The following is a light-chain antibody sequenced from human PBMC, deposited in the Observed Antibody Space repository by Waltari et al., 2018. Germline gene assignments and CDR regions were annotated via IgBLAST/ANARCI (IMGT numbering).Light chain of an antibody. J-gene: IGKJ2*01. V-gene: IGKV3-11*01. Sequence: IVLTQSPASLSLSPGERATLSCRASQSVDNSLAWYQQKPGQAPRLFIYDPVNRPADVPARFSGGGSGTDFTLIISSLEPEDFAVYYCQQRGSWPYTFGQGTTVEIK. CDR2: DPV. CDR1: QSVDNS. CDR3: QQRGSWPYT.